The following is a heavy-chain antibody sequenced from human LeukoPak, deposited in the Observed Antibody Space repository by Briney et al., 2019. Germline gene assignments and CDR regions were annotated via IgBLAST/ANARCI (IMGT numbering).Heavy chain of an antibody. CDR3: TTAGPLNSDILTGYAGFDAFDI. Sequence: GGSLRLSCAASGFTFSNAWMSWVRQAPGKGLEWVGHIKSKTDGGTTDYAAPVKGRFTISRDDSKNTLYLQMNSLKTEDTAVYYCTTAGPLNSDILTGYAGFDAFDIWGQGTMLTVSS. CDR2: IKSKTDGGTT. CDR1: GFTFSNAW. J-gene: IGHJ3*02. D-gene: IGHD3-9*01. V-gene: IGHV3-15*01.